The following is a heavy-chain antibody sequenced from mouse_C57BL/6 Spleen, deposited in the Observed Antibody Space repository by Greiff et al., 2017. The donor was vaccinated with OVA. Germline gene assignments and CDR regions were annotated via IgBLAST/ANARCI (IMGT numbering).Heavy chain of an antibody. Sequence: VQLQQSGPELVKPGASVKISCKASGYAFSSSWMNWVKQRPGKGLEWIGRIYPGDGDTNYNGKFKGKATLTADKSSSTAYMQLSSLTSEDSAVYFCARGYYGNYGGDYYAMDYWGQGTSVTVSS. CDR1: GYAFSSSW. J-gene: IGHJ4*01. V-gene: IGHV1-82*01. D-gene: IGHD2-1*01. CDR3: ARGYYGNYGGDYYAMDY. CDR2: IYPGDGDT.